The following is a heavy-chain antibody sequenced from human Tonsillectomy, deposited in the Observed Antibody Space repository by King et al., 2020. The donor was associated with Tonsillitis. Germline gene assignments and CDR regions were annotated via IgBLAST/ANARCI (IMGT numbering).Heavy chain of an antibody. Sequence: VQLVESGGGLVQPGGSLRLSCAASGFTFSSYAMSWVRQAPGKGLEWVSGISGSGGSTYYADSVKGRFTFSRDTSKNTLYLHMNSLRADDTAVYYCAKDPAAVVYYYGMDVWGEGTTVTVSS. CDR3: AKDPAAVVYYYGMDV. V-gene: IGHV3-23*04. J-gene: IGHJ6*04. D-gene: IGHD3-22*01. CDR2: ISGSGGST. CDR1: GFTFSSYA.